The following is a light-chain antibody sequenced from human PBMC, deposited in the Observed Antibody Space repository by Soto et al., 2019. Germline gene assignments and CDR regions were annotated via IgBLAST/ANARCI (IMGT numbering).Light chain of an antibody. CDR2: AAS. CDR1: QSISSY. V-gene: IGKV1-39*01. CDR3: QHYNSYSEA. Sequence: DIQMTQSPSSLSASVGDRVTITCRASQSISSYLNWYQQKPGKAPKLLAYAASSLQSGVPSRFSGSGSGTDFTLTISSLQPEDFATYYCQHYNSYSEAFGQGTKVDIK. J-gene: IGKJ1*01.